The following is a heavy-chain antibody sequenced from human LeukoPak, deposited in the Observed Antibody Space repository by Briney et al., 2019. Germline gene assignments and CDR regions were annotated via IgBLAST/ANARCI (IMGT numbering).Heavy chain of an antibody. J-gene: IGHJ4*02. CDR1: GFTFKNYG. CDR2: VQYDVISK. CDR3: HTSDTQRDF. V-gene: IGHV3-30*02. Sequence: PGGSLRLSCAASGFTFKNYGMHWVRQAPGKGLQWVAFVQYDVISKYYADPVKGRFAISRDNSKNMLYLDMNTLRPEDTAVYFCHTSDTQRDFWGQGTLVTVPS.